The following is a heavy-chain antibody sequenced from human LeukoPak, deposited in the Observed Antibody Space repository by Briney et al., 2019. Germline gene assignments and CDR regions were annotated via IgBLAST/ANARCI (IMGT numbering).Heavy chain of an antibody. D-gene: IGHD7-27*01. CDR1: GHTFTDYY. Sequence: ASVKVSCKASGHTFTDYYMHWVRQAPGQGLEWMGRINPNSGGTNYAQKFQGRVTMTRDTSISTAYMELSSLTFEDTAVYYCARGPPNWGMVGYWGQGTLVTVSS. V-gene: IGHV1-2*06. CDR2: INPNSGGT. J-gene: IGHJ4*02. CDR3: ARGPPNWGMVGY.